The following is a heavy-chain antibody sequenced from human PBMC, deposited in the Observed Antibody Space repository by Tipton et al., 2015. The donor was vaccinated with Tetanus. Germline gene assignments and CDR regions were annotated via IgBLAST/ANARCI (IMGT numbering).Heavy chain of an antibody. Sequence: QLVQSGGEVKKPGESLKISCRGSGYIFNNYWIGWVRQKPGKGLEWMGIIYPGDTDTRYSPSFQGQVTISVDKSINTAYLQWSSLKASDTSMFYCARAHCTDGVCNFDFWGQGALVTVAS. J-gene: IGHJ4*02. CDR1: GYIFNNYW. V-gene: IGHV5-51*01. CDR3: ARAHCTDGVCNFDF. CDR2: IYPGDTDT. D-gene: IGHD2-8*01.